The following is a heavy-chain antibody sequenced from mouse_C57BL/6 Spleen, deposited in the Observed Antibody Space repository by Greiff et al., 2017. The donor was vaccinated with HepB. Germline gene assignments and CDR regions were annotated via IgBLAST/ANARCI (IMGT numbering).Heavy chain of an antibody. D-gene: IGHD1-1*01. J-gene: IGHJ2*01. Sequence: VQLQQSGAELAKPGASVKLSCKASGYTFTSYWMHWVKQRPGQGLEWIGYINPSSGYTKYNQKFKDKATLTADKSSSTAYMQLSSLTYEDSAVYYCAYYYGSSPYYFDYWGQGTTLTVTS. CDR2: INPSSGYT. CDR3: AYYYGSSPYYFDY. CDR1: GYTFTSYW. V-gene: IGHV1-7*01.